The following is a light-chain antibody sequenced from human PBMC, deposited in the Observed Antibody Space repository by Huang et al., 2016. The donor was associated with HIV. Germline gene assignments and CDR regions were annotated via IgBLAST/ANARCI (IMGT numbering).Light chain of an antibody. CDR1: QSVSSN. CDR3: QHYNNWPPWT. Sequence: EIVMTQSPATLSVSPGERATLSCRASQSVSSNLAWYQQKPGQAPRLLFYGASTRATGIPDRFSGSGSGTEFTLTISSLQSEDFAVYYCQHYNNWPPWTFGQGTKVEIK. J-gene: IGKJ1*01. CDR2: GAS. V-gene: IGKV3-15*01.